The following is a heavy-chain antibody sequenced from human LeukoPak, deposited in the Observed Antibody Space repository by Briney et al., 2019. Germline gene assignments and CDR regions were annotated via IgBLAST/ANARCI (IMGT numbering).Heavy chain of an antibody. J-gene: IGHJ5*02. D-gene: IGHD5-12*01. V-gene: IGHV4-34*01. CDR1: GGSYSGYY. Sequence: PSETLSLTCAVSGGSYSGYYWSWIRQPPGKGLEWIGGVNHSGNTNYKPSLKSRATISVDTSRIQFSLKLSSVTAADTAVYYCARALGSYSGYDYYWFDPLGPGNPGHRLL. CDR2: VNHSGNT. CDR3: ARALGSYSGYDYYWFDP.